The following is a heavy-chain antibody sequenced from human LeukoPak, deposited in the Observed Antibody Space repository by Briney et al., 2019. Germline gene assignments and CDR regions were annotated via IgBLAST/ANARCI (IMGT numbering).Heavy chain of an antibody. D-gene: IGHD2-8*01. Sequence: GGSLRLSCAASGFTFDDYAMHWVRQAPGKGLEWVSGISWNSGSIGYADSVKGRFTISRDNAKNSLYLQMNSLRAEDTALYYCALGEMADWGQGTLVTVSS. V-gene: IGHV3-9*01. J-gene: IGHJ1*01. CDR2: ISWNSGSI. CDR3: ALGEMAD. CDR1: GFTFDDYA.